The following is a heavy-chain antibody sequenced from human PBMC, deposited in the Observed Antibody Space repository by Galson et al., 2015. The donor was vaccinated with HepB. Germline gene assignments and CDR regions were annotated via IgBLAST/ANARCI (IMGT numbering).Heavy chain of an antibody. Sequence: QSGAEVKKPGESLRISCKVSGYTFTTYWIAWVRQLPGKGLEWMGIIYPADSDTRYSPSFQGQVTISADNSITTAYLYWSSLKASDTAMYYCARHGLGSSSAIFDYWGRGTLVTVSS. D-gene: IGHD6-6*01. J-gene: IGHJ4*02. V-gene: IGHV5-51*01. CDR2: IYPADSDT. CDR1: GYTFTTYW. CDR3: ARHGLGSSSAIFDY.